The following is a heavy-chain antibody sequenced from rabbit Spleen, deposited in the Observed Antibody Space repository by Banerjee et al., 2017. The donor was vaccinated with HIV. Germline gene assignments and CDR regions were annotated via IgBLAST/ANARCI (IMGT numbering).Heavy chain of an antibody. V-gene: IGHV1S7*01. J-gene: IGHJ4*01. D-gene: IGHD8-1*01. CDR3: ARDGAGSSYFNL. CDR1: GFTLSSYY. CDR2: IDPVFGST. Sequence: QLKESGGGLVQPGGSLKLSCKASGFTLSSYYMNWVRQAPGKGLEWIGYIDPVFGSTYYASWVNGRFTISSHNAQNTLYLQLNSLTAADTATYFCARDGAGSSYFNLWGQGPSSPS.